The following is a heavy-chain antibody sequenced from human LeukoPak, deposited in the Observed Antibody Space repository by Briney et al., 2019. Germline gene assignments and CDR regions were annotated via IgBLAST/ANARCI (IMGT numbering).Heavy chain of an antibody. CDR3: ARYCTSATCYAFDP. CDR2: ISTYNGNT. D-gene: IGHD2-2*01. V-gene: IGHV1-18*01. Sequence: GASVKVSCKASGYTFLHFGISWVRQAPGQGLEWMGWISTYNGNTEYAKKFQGRVTMTTDTSTSTAYMELRSLRSDDTAVYYCARYCTSATCYAFDPWGQGSLVTVSS. CDR1: GYTFLHFG. J-gene: IGHJ5*02.